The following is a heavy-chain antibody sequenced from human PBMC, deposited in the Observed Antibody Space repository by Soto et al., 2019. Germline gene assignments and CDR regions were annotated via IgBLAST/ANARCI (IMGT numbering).Heavy chain of an antibody. CDR1: GFTFSTYW. D-gene: IGHD2-2*01. Sequence: EVQLVESGGGLVQPGGSLRLSCAASGFTFSTYWMSWVRQAPGKGLEWVATIRQDGSEKHHVDSVEGRFTISRDNAKNSIYLQTDSLTAEDAAMYYCVRGCGRASCPYFFDYWGQGTLVSVSS. CDR2: IRQDGSEK. V-gene: IGHV3-7*01. J-gene: IGHJ4*02. CDR3: VRGCGRASCPYFFDY.